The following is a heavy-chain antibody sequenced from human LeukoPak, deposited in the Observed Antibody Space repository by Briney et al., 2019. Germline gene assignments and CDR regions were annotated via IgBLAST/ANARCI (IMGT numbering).Heavy chain of an antibody. D-gene: IGHD6-19*01. V-gene: IGHV3-33*01. CDR3: ARDKTRSPAVADWGILGY. CDR2: IWYDGSNK. Sequence: GRSLRLSCAASGFTFSSYGMHWVRQAPGKGLEWVAVIWYDGSNKYYADSVKGRFTISRDNSKNTLYLQMNSLRAEDTAVYYCARDKTRSPAVADWGILGYWGQGTLVTVSS. CDR1: GFTFSSYG. J-gene: IGHJ4*02.